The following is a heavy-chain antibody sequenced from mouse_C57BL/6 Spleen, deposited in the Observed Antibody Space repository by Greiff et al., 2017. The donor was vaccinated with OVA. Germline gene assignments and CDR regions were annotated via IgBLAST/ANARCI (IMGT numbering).Heavy chain of an antibody. J-gene: IGHJ4*01. V-gene: IGHV1-69*01. CDR3: ARGEDYGSSYAMDY. CDR2: IDPSDSYT. D-gene: IGHD1-1*01. CDR1: GYTFTSYW. Sequence: VQLQQPGAELVMPGASVKLSCKASGYTFTSYWMHWVKQRPGQGLEWIGEIDPSDSYTNYNQKFKGKSTLTVDKSSSTAYMQLSSLTSEDSAVYYCARGEDYGSSYAMDYWGQGTSVTVSS.